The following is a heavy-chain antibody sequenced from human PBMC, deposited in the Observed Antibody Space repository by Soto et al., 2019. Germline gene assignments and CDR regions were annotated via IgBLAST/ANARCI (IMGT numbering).Heavy chain of an antibody. D-gene: IGHD2-15*01. CDR3: ARGRCSGGSCQNAYYYYGMDV. J-gene: IGHJ6*02. CDR2: INHSGST. CDR1: GGSFSGYY. V-gene: IGHV4-34*01. Sequence: QVQLQQWGAGLLKPSETLSLTCAVYGGSFSGYYWSWIRQPPGEGLEWIGEINHSGSTNYNPSLKSRVTISVDTSKNQFSLKLSSVTAADTAVYYCARGRCSGGSCQNAYYYYGMDVWGQGTTVTVSS.